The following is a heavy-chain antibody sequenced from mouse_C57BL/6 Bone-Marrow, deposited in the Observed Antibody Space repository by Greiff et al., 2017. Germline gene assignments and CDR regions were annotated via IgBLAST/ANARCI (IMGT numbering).Heavy chain of an antibody. J-gene: IGHJ2*01. Sequence: QVHVKQSGAELARPGASVKLSCKASGYTFTSYGISWVKQRTGQGLEWIGEFYPRSGNTYYNEKFKGKATLTADKSSSTAYMELRSLTSEDSAVYFCASPYGYDGYYFDYWGQGTTLTVSS. CDR3: ASPYGYDGYYFDY. V-gene: IGHV1-81*01. CDR2: FYPRSGNT. D-gene: IGHD2-2*01. CDR1: GYTFTSYG.